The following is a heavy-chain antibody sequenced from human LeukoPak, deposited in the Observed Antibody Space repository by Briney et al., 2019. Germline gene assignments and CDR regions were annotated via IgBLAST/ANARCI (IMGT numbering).Heavy chain of an antibody. Sequence: PGGSLRLSCAASGFTFSSYAMHWVRQAPGKGLEYVSAISSNGGSTYYANSVKGRFTISRDNSKNTLYLQTGSLRAEDMAVYYCARSLMTTVVTTLGYWGQGTLVTVSS. CDR3: ARSLMTTVVTTLGY. D-gene: IGHD4-23*01. CDR1: GFTFSSYA. J-gene: IGHJ4*02. CDR2: ISSNGGST. V-gene: IGHV3-64*01.